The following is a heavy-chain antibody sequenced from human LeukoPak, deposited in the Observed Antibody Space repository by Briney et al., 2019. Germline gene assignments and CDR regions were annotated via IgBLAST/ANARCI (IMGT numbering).Heavy chain of an antibody. D-gene: IGHD2-2*01. CDR2: INPNSGGT. V-gene: IGHV1-2*02. CDR3: ARVTGMEYQLLYDALDI. J-gene: IGHJ3*02. CDR1: GYTFIGYY. Sequence: ASVKVSCKASGYTFIGYYMHWVRQAPGQGLEWMGWINPNSGGTKYAQKFEGRVTMTRDTSISAAYMELSSLRSDDTAVYYCARVTGMEYQLLYDALDIWGQGTVVTVSS.